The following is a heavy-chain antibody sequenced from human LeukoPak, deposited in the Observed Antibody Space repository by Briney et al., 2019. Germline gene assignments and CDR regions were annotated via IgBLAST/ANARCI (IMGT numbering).Heavy chain of an antibody. CDR1: GFTFSSYG. V-gene: IGHV3-33*08. CDR2: IWYDGTNK. CDR3: ATNFGMDYFDY. Sequence: GGSLRLSCAASGFTFSSYGMHWVRQAPGKGLEWVAVIWYDGTNKYYSDSVKGRFTISRDNSKNTLYLEMNSLRAEDTAVYYCATNFGMDYFDYWGQGTLVTVSS. J-gene: IGHJ4*02. D-gene: IGHD4/OR15-4a*01.